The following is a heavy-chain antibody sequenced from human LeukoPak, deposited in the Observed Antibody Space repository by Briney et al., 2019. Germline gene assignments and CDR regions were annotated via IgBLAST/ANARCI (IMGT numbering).Heavy chain of an antibody. Sequence: SETLSLTCSVSGGSISHYYWSWIRQPPGKGLEWIGYIYYTGSTKYNPSLKSRVTISVDTSKNQFYLNLSSVIAADTAIYYCARDLGRSSSWSKYSWFDPWGQGTLVTVSS. CDR1: GGSISHYY. J-gene: IGHJ5*02. D-gene: IGHD6-13*01. CDR2: IYYTGST. CDR3: ARDLGRSSSWSKYSWFDP. V-gene: IGHV4-59*01.